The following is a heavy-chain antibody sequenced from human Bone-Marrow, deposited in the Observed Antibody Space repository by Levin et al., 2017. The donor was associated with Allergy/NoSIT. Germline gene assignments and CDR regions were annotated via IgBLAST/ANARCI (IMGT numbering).Heavy chain of an antibody. CDR2: MHCNSGDT. CDR3: ARNLGWANGGL. V-gene: IGHV1-2*02. CDR1: GYTFSDHY. D-gene: IGHD3-16*01. Sequence: PGESLKISCKASGYTFSDHYIHWVRQAPGQGLEWMGWMHCNSGDTNYEQKFQGRVTMTTDTSINTAYMELSSLRSDDTAVYYCARNLGWANGGLWGQGTLVTVSS. J-gene: IGHJ4*02.